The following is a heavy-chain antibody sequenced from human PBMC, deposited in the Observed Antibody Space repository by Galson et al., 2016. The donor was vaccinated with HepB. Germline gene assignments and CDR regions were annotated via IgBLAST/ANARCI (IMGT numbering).Heavy chain of an antibody. CDR2: VSGHASNT. V-gene: IGHV3-23*01. J-gene: IGHJ4*02. D-gene: IGHD3-10*01. CDR3: AKGENGDYYNGVD. Sequence: SLRLSCAGSGFTFRDYAMSWVRQAPGKGLEWVSGVSGHASNTHYADSVKGRFTVSRDNSKNPVYLQMKSLRAEDTAVYYCAKGENGDYYNGVDWGQGTLVTVSS. CDR1: GFTFRDYA.